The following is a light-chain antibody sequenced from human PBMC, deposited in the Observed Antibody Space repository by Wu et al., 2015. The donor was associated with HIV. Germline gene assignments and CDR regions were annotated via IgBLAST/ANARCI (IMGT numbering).Light chain of an antibody. CDR1: QSVGPY. V-gene: IGKV3-11*01. J-gene: IGKJ1*01. CDR2: DAS. Sequence: EIVLTQSPATLSLSPGERATVTCRASQSVGPYIAWFQQKPGQAPRLLMYDASTRATGIPARFSGSGTGTDFTLTISSLEPEDFAVYYCQQRSNWPRTFGQGTKVEIK. CDR3: QQRSNWPRT.